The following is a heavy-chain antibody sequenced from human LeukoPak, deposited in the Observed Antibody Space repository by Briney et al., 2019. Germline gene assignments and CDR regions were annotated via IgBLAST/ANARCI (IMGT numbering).Heavy chain of an antibody. CDR3: ARDNSDGSDYYWWFDP. CDR2: IWYGGSNK. CDR1: GFTFSSYG. Sequence: GRSLRLSCAASGFTFSSYGMHWVRQAPGKGLEWVAVIWYGGSNKYYADSVKGRSTISRDNSKNTLYLQMNSLRAEDTAVYYCARDNSDGSDYYWWFDPWGQGTLVTVSS. J-gene: IGHJ5*02. V-gene: IGHV3-33*08. D-gene: IGHD3-22*01.